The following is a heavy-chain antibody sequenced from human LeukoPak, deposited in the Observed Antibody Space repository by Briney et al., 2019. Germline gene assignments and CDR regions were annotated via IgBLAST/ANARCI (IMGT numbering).Heavy chain of an antibody. CDR2: LTGSGSTT. CDR3: AKVRVRGAIDAFDI. Sequence: GGSLRLSCAASGFTFSSYAMSWVRQAPGKGLEWVSTLTGSGSTTYYADSVKGRFTISRDNSKNSVYLQMSSLRGEDMAIYYCAKVRVRGAIDAFDIWGQGTMVTVSS. D-gene: IGHD3-10*02. J-gene: IGHJ3*02. CDR1: GFTFSSYA. V-gene: IGHV3-23*01.